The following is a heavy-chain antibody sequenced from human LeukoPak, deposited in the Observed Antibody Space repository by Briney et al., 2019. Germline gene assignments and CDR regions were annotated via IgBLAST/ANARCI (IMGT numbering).Heavy chain of an antibody. CDR3: ARTPIYYYDNSGYYN. J-gene: IGHJ4*02. D-gene: IGHD3-22*01. CDR1: GGSFSGYY. CDR2: IYSSGST. Sequence: SETLSLTCAVYGGSFSGYYWSWIRQPAGKGLEWIGLIYSSGSTSYNPSLKSRVTMSVDTSKNQFSLKLSSMTAADTAVYYCARTPIYYYDNSGYYNWGQGTLVTVSS. V-gene: IGHV4-59*10.